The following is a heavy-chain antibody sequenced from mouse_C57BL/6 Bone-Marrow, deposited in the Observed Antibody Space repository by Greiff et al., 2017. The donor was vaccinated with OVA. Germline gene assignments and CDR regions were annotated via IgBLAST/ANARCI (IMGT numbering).Heavy chain of an antibody. D-gene: IGHD6-2*01. V-gene: IGHV10-1*01. CDR1: GFSFNTYA. J-gene: IGHJ3*01. Sequence: EVQRVESGGGLVQPKGSLKLSCAASGFSFNTYAMNWVRQAPGKGLEWVARIRSKSNNYATYYADSVKDRFTISRDDSESMLYLQMNNLKTEDTAMYYCVRRGFSGFAYWGQGTLVTVSA. CDR2: IRSKSNNYAT. CDR3: VRRGFSGFAY.